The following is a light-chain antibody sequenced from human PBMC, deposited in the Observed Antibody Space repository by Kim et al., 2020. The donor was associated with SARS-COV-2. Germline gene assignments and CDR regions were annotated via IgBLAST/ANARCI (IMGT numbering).Light chain of an antibody. J-gene: IGKJ2*01. Sequence: SASGGARVTITCRASQSISSWLAWYQQKPGKAPKLLIYKASSLESGVPSRFSGSGSGTEFTLTISSLQPDDFATYYCQQYNSYSHTFGQGTKLEI. CDR3: QQYNSYSHT. V-gene: IGKV1-5*03. CDR2: KAS. CDR1: QSISSW.